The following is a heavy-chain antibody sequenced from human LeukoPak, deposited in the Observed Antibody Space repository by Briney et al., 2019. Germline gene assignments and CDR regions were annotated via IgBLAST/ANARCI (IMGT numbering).Heavy chain of an antibody. D-gene: IGHD2-2*01. V-gene: IGHV1-2*02. CDR2: INPNSGGT. J-gene: IGHJ6*02. CDR1: GYTFTGYY. CDR3: ASGGPIVLLPAAMDGYGMDV. Sequence: GASVKVSCKASGYTFTGYYMHWVRQAPGQGLEWMGWINPNSGGTNYAQKCQGRVTMTRDTSISTAYMELSRLRSDDTAVYYCASGGPIVLLPAAMDGYGMDVWGQGTTVTVSS.